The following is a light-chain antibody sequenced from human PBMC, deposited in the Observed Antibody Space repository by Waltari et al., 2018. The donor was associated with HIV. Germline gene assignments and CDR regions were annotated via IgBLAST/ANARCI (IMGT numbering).Light chain of an antibody. CDR3: QSYDSSLTTWV. Sequence: QSALTQPPSASGSPGQSVTISCTGSTSNLGAGYNVHWYQQFPGTAPKLLIYLNTNRPSGVPDRFSGSKSGTSASLAIAGLQAEDEADYYCQSYDSSLTTWVFGGGTKLTVL. J-gene: IGLJ3*02. CDR1: TSNLGAGYN. CDR2: LNT. V-gene: IGLV1-40*01.